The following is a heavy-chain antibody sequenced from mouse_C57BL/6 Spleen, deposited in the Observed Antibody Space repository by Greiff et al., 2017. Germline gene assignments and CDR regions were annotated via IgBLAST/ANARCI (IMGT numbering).Heavy chain of an antibody. J-gene: IGHJ2*01. V-gene: IGHV1-69*01. Sequence: QVQLKQPGAELVMPGASVKLSCKASGYTFTSYWMHWVKQRPGQGLEWIGEIDPSDSYTNYNQKFKGKSTLTVDKSSSTAYMQLSSLTSEDSAVYYCASGGYGNFDYWGQGTTLTVSS. CDR2: IDPSDSYT. CDR3: ASGGYGNFDY. CDR1: GYTFTSYW. D-gene: IGHD2-10*02.